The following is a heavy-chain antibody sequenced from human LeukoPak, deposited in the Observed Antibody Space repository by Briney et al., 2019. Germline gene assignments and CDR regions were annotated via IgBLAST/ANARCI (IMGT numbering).Heavy chain of an antibody. D-gene: IGHD1-26*01. CDR1: GYTFTSYG. V-gene: IGHV1-2*06. CDR3: ARAAAGTSGDY. Sequence: ASVKVSCKASGYTFTSYGISWVRQAPGQGLEWMGRINPNSGGTNYAQKFQGRVTMTRDTSISTAYMELSRLRSDDTAVYYCARAAAGTSGDYWGQGTLVTVSS. CDR2: INPNSGGT. J-gene: IGHJ4*02.